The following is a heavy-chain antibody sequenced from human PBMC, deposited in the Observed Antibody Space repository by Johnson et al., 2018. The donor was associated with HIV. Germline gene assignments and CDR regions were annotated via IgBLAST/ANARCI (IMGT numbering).Heavy chain of an antibody. CDR2: INYNGGST. D-gene: IGHD4-11*01. V-gene: IGHV3-20*04. J-gene: IGHJ3*02. CDR1: GFNVDDDA. Sequence: EMQLVESGGGVVRPGGSLRLSCAASGFNVDDDALSWVRQVPGKGLEWVSGINYNGGSTGYAESVKGRFTISRDNAKNSLYLQMNSLRAEDTALYYCARDTYSSDACDIWGQGTMVTVSS. CDR3: ARDTYSSDACDI.